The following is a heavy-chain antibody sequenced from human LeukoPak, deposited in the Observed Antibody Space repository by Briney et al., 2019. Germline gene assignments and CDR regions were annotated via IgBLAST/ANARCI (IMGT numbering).Heavy chain of an antibody. CDR2: IIPIFGTA. D-gene: IGHD2-15*01. CDR3: ARAFRYCSGGSCYGPYYYYYMDV. Sequence: GSSVKVSCKASGGTFSSYAISWVRQAPGQGLEWMGGIIPIFGTANYAQKFQGRVTITADKSTGTAYMELSSLRSEDTAVYYCARAFRYCSGGSCYGPYYYYYMDVWGKGTTVTVSS. J-gene: IGHJ6*03. V-gene: IGHV1-69*06. CDR1: GGTFSSYA.